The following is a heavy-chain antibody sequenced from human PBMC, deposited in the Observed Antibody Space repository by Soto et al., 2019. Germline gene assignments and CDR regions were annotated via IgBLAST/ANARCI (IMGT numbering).Heavy chain of an antibody. CDR3: ARQIYDISGYYYAY. Sequence: QMQLQESGPGLVKPSETLSLTCTVSGGSISSSSYYWGWIRQPPGQGLEWLGTIYSLGNTYYNPSLKSRVTISVDKSKSQLFLKLSSVTAPDTAVYYCARQIYDISGYYYAYWGQGNLVTVSS. CDR1: GGSISSSSYY. CDR2: IYSLGNT. D-gene: IGHD3-22*01. V-gene: IGHV4-39*01. J-gene: IGHJ4*02.